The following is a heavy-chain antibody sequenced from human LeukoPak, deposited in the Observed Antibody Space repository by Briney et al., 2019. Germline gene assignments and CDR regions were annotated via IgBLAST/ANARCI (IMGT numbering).Heavy chain of an antibody. J-gene: IGHJ5*02. CDR1: GGTFSTYA. CDR2: INPSGGST. D-gene: IGHD3-10*01. V-gene: IGHV1-46*01. CDR3: ARDGSGSYGGNWFDP. Sequence: ASVKVSCKASGGTFSTYAISWVRQAPGQGLEWMGIINPSGGSTSYAQKFQGRVTMTRDTSTSTVYMELSSLRSEDTAVYYCARDGSGSYGGNWFDPWGQGTLVTVSS.